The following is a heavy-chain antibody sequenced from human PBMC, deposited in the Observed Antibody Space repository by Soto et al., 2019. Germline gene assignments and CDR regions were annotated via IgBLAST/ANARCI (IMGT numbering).Heavy chain of an antibody. CDR2: MYHGGST. CDR1: GASITIGSYS. J-gene: IGHJ4*02. CDR3: ARVAVAGTRVDY. D-gene: IGHD6-19*01. Sequence: TLSLTCTVSGASITIGSYSWSWIRQPPGKVLEWIGYMYHGGSTYYTPSLKTRVTISVDRSKNQFSLKLSSVTAADTAVYYCARVAVAGTRVDYWGQGTLVTVSS. V-gene: IGHV4-30-2*01.